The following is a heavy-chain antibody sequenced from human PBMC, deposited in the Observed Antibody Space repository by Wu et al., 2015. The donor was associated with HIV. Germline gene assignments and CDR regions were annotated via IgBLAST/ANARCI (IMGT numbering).Heavy chain of an antibody. J-gene: IGHJ4*02. CDR1: GYSFTTYG. Sequence: QVQLVQSGPEVKKPGASVKVSCKASGYSFTTYGITWVRQAPGQGLEWMGWISAYNGNRNYAQKLQGRVSMTTDTSTSTAYLELRSLRSDDTAAYYCARFLYNWNYALDYWGQGTLVTVSS. CDR3: ARFLYNWNYALDY. V-gene: IGHV1-18*01. CDR2: ISAYNGNR. D-gene: IGHD1-7*01.